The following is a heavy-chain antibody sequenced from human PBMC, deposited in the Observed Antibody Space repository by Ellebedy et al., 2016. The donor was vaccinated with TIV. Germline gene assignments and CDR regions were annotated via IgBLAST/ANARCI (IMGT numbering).Heavy chain of an antibody. D-gene: IGHD2-15*01. J-gene: IGHJ4*02. CDR3: AKDRRGWPPQGSDY. Sequence: GESLKISXAASGFTFSSYAMSWVRQAPGKGLEWVSAISGSGGSTYYADSVKGRFTISRDNSKNTLYLQMNSLRAEDTAVYYCAKDRRGWPPQGSDYWGQGTLVTVSS. CDR2: ISGSGGST. V-gene: IGHV3-23*01. CDR1: GFTFSSYA.